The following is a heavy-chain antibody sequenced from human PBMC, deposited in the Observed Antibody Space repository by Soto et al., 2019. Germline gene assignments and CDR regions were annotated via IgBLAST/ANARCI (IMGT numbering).Heavy chain of an antibody. CDR2: IYWDDDK. CDR1: GFSLSTSGVG. CDR3: AHLGTYDSRGYLIASFDY. J-gene: IGHJ4*02. Sequence: QITLKESGPTLVKPTQTLTLTCTFSGFSLSTSGVGVGWIRQPPGKALEWLALIYWDDDKRYSPSLKSRLTIPKXTXNXQLXLTMTNMDHVDTAPYYCAHLGTYDSRGYLIASFDYWGQGTLVTVSS. D-gene: IGHD3-22*01. V-gene: IGHV2-5*02.